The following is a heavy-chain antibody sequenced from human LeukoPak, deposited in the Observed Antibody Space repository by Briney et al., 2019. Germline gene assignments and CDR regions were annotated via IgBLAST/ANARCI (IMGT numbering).Heavy chain of an antibody. CDR1: GFTFTSSA. CDR3: AASARRDGYNL. J-gene: IGHJ4*02. CDR2: IVVGSGNT. D-gene: IGHD5-24*01. V-gene: IGHV1-58*02. Sequence: GTSVKVSCKASGFTFTSSAMQWVRQARGQRLEWIGWIVVGSGNTNYAQKFQERVTITRDMSTSTAYMELSRLRSEDTAVYCCAASARRDGYNLWGQGTLVTVSS.